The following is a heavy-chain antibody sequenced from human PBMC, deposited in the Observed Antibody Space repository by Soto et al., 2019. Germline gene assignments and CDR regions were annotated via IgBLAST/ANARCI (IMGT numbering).Heavy chain of an antibody. CDR1: GGSISSYY. J-gene: IGHJ4*02. V-gene: IGHV4-59*01. CDR2: IYYSGST. D-gene: IGHD5-12*01. CDR3: ARDHHRYSGYDYVDY. Sequence: SETLSLTCTVSGGSISSYYWSWIRQPPGKGLEWIGYIYYSGSTNYNPSLKSRVTISVDTSKNQFSLKLSSVTAADTALYYCARDHHRYSGYDYVDYWGQGTLVTVSS.